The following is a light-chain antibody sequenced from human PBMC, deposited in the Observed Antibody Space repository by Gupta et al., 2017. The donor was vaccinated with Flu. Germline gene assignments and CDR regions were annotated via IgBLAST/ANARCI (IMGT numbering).Light chain of an antibody. V-gene: IGKV2-28*01. J-gene: IGKJ1*01. CDR2: LGS. CDR1: QSLLHSNGYNY. Sequence: DIVMTQSPLPLPVTPGEPASISCKFSQSLLHSNGYNYFDWYLQKPGQSPQLLIYLGSNRASGVPDRFSGSGSGTDFTLKISRVEAEDVGVYYCMQALQTLWTFGQGTKVEIK. CDR3: MQALQTLWT.